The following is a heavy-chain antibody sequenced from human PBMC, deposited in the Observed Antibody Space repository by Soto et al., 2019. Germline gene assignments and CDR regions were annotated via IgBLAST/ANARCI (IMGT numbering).Heavy chain of an antibody. V-gene: IGHV1-58*01. CDR2: IVVASGNA. Sequence: GASVKVSCKASRFTFSNSAVQWVRQARGQRLEWIGWIVVASGNANYAQKFQERVTITWDTSTSTAYMELSSLRSEDTAVYYCAADRPDYYYFGMDVWGQGTMVTVSS. J-gene: IGHJ6*02. CDR1: RFTFSNSA. CDR3: AADRPDYYYFGMDV.